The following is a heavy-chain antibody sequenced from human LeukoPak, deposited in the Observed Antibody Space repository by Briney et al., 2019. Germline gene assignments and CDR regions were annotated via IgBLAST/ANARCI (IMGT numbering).Heavy chain of an antibody. D-gene: IGHD3-22*01. CDR1: GLIFGDCW. J-gene: IGHJ6*02. CDR3: ARDRRLHYYDSSGPLGYDYPSLDV. CDR2: IKQDGSER. V-gene: IGHV3-7*01. Sequence: SGGSLRLSCVVSGLIFGDCWMTWVRQAPGQGLEWVASIKQDGSERDYVDSVKGRFTISRDNGKNSAYLQMNSLRADDTAVYYCARDRRLHYYDSSGPLGYDYPSLDVWGQGSTVIVSS.